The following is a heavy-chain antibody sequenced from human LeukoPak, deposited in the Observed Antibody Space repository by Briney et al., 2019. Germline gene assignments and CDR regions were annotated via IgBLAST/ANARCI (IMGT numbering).Heavy chain of an antibody. CDR1: GYTFTGYY. Sequence: ASVKVSCKASGYTFTGYYMHWVRQAPGQGLEWMGWINPNSGGTNYAQKFQGRVTMTRDTSISTAYIELSRLRSDDTAVYYCARVYDFDDYYYGMDVWGQGTTVTVSS. CDR3: ARVYDFDDYYYGMDV. V-gene: IGHV1-2*02. J-gene: IGHJ6*02. D-gene: IGHD3-3*01. CDR2: INPNSGGT.